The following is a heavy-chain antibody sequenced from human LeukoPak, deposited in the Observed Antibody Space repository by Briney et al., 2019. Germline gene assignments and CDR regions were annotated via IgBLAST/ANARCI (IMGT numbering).Heavy chain of an antibody. Sequence: GGSLRLSCAASGFTFSSYEMNWVRQAPGKGLEWVSYISSSGSTIYYADSVKGRFTISRDNAKNSLYLQMNSLRAEDTAVYYCARAKDGYNLDYWAREPWSPSPQ. D-gene: IGHD5-24*01. CDR1: GFTFSSYE. CDR3: ARAKDGYNLDY. V-gene: IGHV3-48*03. J-gene: IGHJ4*02. CDR2: ISSSGSTI.